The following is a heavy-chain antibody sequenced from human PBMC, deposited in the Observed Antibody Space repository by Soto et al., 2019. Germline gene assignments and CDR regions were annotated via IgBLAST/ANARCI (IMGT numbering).Heavy chain of an antibody. CDR3: ASFKGYYFDY. CDR1: GFTFSSYA. V-gene: IGHV3-23*01. CDR2: ISGSGGST. J-gene: IGHJ4*02. D-gene: IGHD3-16*01. Sequence: XESLRLSCAASGFTFSSYAMSGVRQAPGKGLEWVSAISGSGGSTYYADSVKGRFTISRDNSKNTLYLQMNSLRAEDTAVYYCASFKGYYFDYWGQGTLVTVSS.